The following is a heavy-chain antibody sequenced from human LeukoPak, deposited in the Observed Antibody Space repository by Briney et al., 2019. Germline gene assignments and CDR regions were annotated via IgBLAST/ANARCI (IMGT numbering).Heavy chain of an antibody. V-gene: IGHV4-4*02. CDR3: AREGEMNSFDY. CDR2: IYHSGTT. J-gene: IGHJ4*02. D-gene: IGHD3-16*01. Sequence: SETLSLTCAVSGGSISSSNWWSWVRQPPGKGLEWIGEIYHSGTTNYTPSLKSRVTISVDKSKNQFSLKLSSVTAADTAVYYCAREGEMNSFDYWGQGTLVTVSS. CDR1: GGSISSSNW.